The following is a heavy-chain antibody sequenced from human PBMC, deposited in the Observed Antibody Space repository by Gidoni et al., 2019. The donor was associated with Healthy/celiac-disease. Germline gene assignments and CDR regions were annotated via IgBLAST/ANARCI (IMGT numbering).Heavy chain of an antibody. J-gene: IGHJ4*02. D-gene: IGHD6-13*01. CDR3: SRERIAAADPFDY. Sequence: QLQLQESGPGLVKPSETLSLTCTVSGGSISSSSYYWGWIRQPPGKGLEWIGSIYYSGSTYYNPSLKSRVTISVDTSKNQFSLKLSSVTAADTAVYYCSRERIAAADPFDYWGQGTLVTVSS. V-gene: IGHV4-39*07. CDR2: IYYSGST. CDR1: GGSISSSSYY.